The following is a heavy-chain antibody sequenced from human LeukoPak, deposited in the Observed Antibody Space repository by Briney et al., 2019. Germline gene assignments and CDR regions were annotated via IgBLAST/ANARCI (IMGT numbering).Heavy chain of an antibody. CDR1: GFSFYNAW. V-gene: IGHV3-15*07. J-gene: IGHJ5*02. CDR3: ATDFYDST. CDR2: IRSNSDGGTI. D-gene: IGHD3-22*01. Sequence: GGSLRLSCATSGFSFYNAWMNWVRQAPGKGLEWVGRIRSNSDGGTIDYAAPVKGRFTLSRDDSRDTLYLQMNSLQTEDTAVYYCATDFYDSTWGQGTLVTVSS.